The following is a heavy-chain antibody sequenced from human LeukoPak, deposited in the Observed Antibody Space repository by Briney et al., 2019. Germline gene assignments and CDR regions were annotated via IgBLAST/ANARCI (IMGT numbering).Heavy chain of an antibody. CDR3: ARDGAGEQWLVGEYFQH. CDR1: GYTFTSYG. V-gene: IGHV1-18*01. Sequence: ASVKVSCKASGYTFTSYGISWVRQAPGQGLEWMGWISAYNGNTNYAQKLQGRVTMTTDTSTSTAYMELRSLRSEDTAVYYCARDGAGEQWLVGEYFQHWGQGTLVTVSS. D-gene: IGHD6-19*01. J-gene: IGHJ1*01. CDR2: ISAYNGNT.